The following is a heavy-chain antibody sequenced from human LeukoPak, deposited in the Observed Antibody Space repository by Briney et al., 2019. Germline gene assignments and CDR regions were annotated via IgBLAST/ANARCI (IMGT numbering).Heavy chain of an antibody. CDR1: GFTFNTYN. Sequence: PGGSLRLSCAASGFTFNTYNMNWVRQAPGKGLEWVSSISSSSSYIYYADSVKGRFTISRHNAKNSLYLQMNSLRAEDTAVYYCARNKLGISEKYMDVWGKGTTVTISS. V-gene: IGHV3-21*01. CDR3: ARNKLGISEKYMDV. D-gene: IGHD7-27*01. J-gene: IGHJ6*03. CDR2: ISSSSSYI.